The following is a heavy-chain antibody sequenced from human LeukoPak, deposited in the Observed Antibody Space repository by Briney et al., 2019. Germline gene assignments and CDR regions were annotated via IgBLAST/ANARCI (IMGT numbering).Heavy chain of an antibody. CDR3: ASGDYGGNRELDY. Sequence: SETLSLTCTVSGGSISSYYWSWIRQPPGKGLEWIGYIYYSGSTNYNPSFKSRVTISVDTSKNQFSLKLSSVTAADTAVYYCASGDYGGNRELDYWGQGTLVTVSS. CDR2: IYYSGST. J-gene: IGHJ4*02. D-gene: IGHD4-23*01. CDR1: GGSISSYY. V-gene: IGHV4-59*08.